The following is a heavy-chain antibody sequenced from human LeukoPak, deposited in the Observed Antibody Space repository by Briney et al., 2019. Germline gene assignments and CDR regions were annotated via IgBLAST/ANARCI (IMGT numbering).Heavy chain of an antibody. D-gene: IGHD6-13*01. CDR1: GFTFSIYA. V-gene: IGHV4-59*01. CDR2: IYYDGSS. CDR3: ARQQLPNGAPYFDY. J-gene: IGHJ4*02. Sequence: GSLRLSCAASGFTFSIYAMNWVRQPPRKGLEWIAYIYYDGSSNYNPSLKSRVTISVDTSNNQFSLRLNSVTAADTAVYYCARQQLPNGAPYFDYWGQGTLVTVSS.